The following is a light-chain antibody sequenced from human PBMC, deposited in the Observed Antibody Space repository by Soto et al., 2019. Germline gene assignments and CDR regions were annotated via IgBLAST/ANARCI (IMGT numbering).Light chain of an antibody. CDR3: SSYTGSSTLNV. CDR1: SSDVGGSNY. J-gene: IGLJ1*01. Sequence: QSALTQPASVSGSPGQSITISCTGTSSDVGGSNYVSWYQHHPGKAPKPMIYDVSNRPSGVSNRFSGSKSGNTASLTISGLQAEDEADYYCSSYTGSSTLNVFGTGTKLTVL. CDR2: DVS. V-gene: IGLV2-14*03.